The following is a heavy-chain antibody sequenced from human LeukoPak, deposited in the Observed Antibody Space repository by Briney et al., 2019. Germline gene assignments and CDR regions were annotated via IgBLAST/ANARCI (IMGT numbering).Heavy chain of an antibody. CDR3: AKGLGHYDSSDYSHRVFDP. D-gene: IGHD3-22*01. J-gene: IGHJ5*02. V-gene: IGHV4-59*01. CDR1: GGSINNYY. Sequence: PSETLSLTCTVSGGSINNYYWTWIRQPPGKGLEWIGYIYYSGSTHYNPSLESRVTMSVDTSKKQFSLKLTSVTAADTAVYYCAKGLGHYDSSDYSHRVFDPWGQGTLVTVTS. CDR2: IYYSGST.